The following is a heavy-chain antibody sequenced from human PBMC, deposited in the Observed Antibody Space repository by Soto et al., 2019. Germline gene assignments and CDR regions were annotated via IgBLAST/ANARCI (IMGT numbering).Heavy chain of an antibody. CDR3: PKHGGTSEPGFDP. V-gene: IGHV3-64*04. Sequence: VVSLRLSCSASGFTFSSYAMHWVRQAPGKGLEYVSAISSNGGSTYYADSVKGRFTISRDNSKNKLYLEMNSLRAEDTAVYYCPKHGGTSEPGFDPWGKGHLVT. J-gene: IGHJ5*02. CDR2: ISSNGGST. D-gene: IGHD3-16*01. CDR1: GFTFSSYA.